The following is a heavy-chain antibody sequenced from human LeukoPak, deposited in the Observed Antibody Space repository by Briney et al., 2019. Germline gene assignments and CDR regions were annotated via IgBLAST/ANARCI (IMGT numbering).Heavy chain of an antibody. J-gene: IGHJ5*02. D-gene: IGHD6-6*01. CDR3: TKAASGSSSVNWFDP. CDR1: GYSFINYY. CDR2: MNPVSDYT. V-gene: IGHV1-46*01. Sequence: GASVKVSCKASGYSFINYYIHWVRQAPGQGLEWMGVMNPVSDYTTYARKFQGRVTMTNDTSTSTAYMELSSLKSEDTAVYYCTKAASGSSSVNWFDPWGQGTLVTVSS.